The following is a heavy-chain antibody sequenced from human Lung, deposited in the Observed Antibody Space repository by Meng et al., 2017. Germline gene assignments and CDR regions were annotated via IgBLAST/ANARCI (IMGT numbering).Heavy chain of an antibody. D-gene: IGHD5-24*01. J-gene: IGHJ4*02. CDR2: ITPNSGGA. V-gene: IGHV1-2*06. CDR3: ARDRDGYASFDH. Sequence: VQLVQSGAEVRKPGASLQVSCETSGYIFTDFQIHWVRQAPGQGLEWMGRITPNSGGANYAQKFQGRVTMTRDTSIRTAYMDLSRLTSDDTAIYYCARDRDGYASFDHWGQGTLVTVSS. CDR1: GYIFTDFQ.